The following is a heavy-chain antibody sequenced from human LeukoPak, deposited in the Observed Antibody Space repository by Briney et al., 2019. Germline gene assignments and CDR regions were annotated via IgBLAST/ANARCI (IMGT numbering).Heavy chain of an antibody. Sequence: PSETLSLTCAVYGGSFSGYYWSWIRQPPGKGLEWIGEINHSGSTNYNPSLKSRVTISVDTSKNQFSLKLSSVTAADTAVYYCARGRRGNWFDHWGQGTLVTVSS. V-gene: IGHV4-34*01. CDR2: INHSGST. CDR3: ARGRRGNWFDH. J-gene: IGHJ5*02. CDR1: GGSFSGYY.